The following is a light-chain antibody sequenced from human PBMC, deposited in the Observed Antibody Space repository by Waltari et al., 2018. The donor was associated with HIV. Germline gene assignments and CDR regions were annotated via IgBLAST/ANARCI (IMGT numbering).Light chain of an antibody. V-gene: IGLV3-21*02. J-gene: IGLJ2*01. CDR1: KIGTKS. Sequence: SYVLTQAPSVPVAPGQTASISCGGDKIGTKSVHWYQQKPGQAPVLVVYDDSDRPSGIPERFSGFNSGNTATLTISRVEAGDEADYYCQVWHSKSDHVVFGGGTKVTVL. CDR2: DDS. CDR3: QVWHSKSDHVV.